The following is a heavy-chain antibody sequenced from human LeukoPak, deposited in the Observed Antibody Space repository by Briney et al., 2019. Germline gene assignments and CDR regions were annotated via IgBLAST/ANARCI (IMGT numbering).Heavy chain of an antibody. Sequence: SETLSLTCAVYGGSFSGYYWSWIRQPPGKGLEWIGEINHSGSTNYNPSLKSRVTISVDTSKNQFSLKLSPVTAADTAVYYCARGPSSGYYYWGQGTLVTVSS. D-gene: IGHD3-22*01. V-gene: IGHV4-34*01. CDR1: GGSFSGYY. CDR3: ARGPSSGYYY. J-gene: IGHJ4*02. CDR2: INHSGST.